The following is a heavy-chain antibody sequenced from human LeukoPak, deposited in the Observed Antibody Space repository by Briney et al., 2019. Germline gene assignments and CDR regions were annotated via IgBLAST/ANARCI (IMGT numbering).Heavy chain of an antibody. V-gene: IGHV3-21*01. J-gene: IGHJ3*02. CDR1: GFTFSIYG. CDR2: ISDNGGNT. Sequence: GGSLRLSCAAPGFTFSIYGMGWVRQAPGKGLEWVSSISDNGGNTYYADSAKGRFTISRDNAKNSLYLQMNSLRAEDTAMYYCARDDYYGSGSYWGAFDIWGQGTMVTVSS. D-gene: IGHD3-10*01. CDR3: ARDDYYGSGSYWGAFDI.